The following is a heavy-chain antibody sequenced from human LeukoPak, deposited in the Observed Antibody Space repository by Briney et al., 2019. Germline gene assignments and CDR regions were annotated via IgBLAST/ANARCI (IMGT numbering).Heavy chain of an antibody. CDR1: GYTLTELS. CDR2: FDPEDGET. V-gene: IGHV1-24*01. J-gene: IGHJ4*02. Sequence: ASVKVSCKVSGYTLTELSMHWVRQAPGKGLEWMGGFDPEDGETGHAQRFQGRVTMTEDTSTDTAYMELSSLTSEDTAVYFCATLAPWTDFDYWGQGTPVTVSS. D-gene: IGHD3/OR15-3a*01. CDR3: ATLAPWTDFDY.